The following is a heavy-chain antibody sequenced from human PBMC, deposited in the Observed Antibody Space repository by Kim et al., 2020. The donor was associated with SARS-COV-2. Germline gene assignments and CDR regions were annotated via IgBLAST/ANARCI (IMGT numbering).Heavy chain of an antibody. Sequence: GGSLRLSCAASGFTFSSYAMSWVRQAPGKGLEWVSAISGSGGSTYYADSVKGRFTISRDNSKNTLYLQMNSLRAEDTAVYYCAKEGCSSTSCYTSGMDVWGQGTTVTVSS. D-gene: IGHD2-2*02. CDR1: GFTFSSYA. J-gene: IGHJ6*02. CDR2: ISGSGGST. V-gene: IGHV3-23*01. CDR3: AKEGCSSTSCYTSGMDV.